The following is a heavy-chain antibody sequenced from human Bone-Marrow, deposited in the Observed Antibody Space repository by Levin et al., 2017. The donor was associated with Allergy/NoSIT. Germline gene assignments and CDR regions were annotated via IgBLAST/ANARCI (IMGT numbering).Heavy chain of an antibody. D-gene: IGHD6-25*01. J-gene: IGHJ6*02. CDR3: AADTTATSDYALDF. Sequence: KPGESLKISCAVSAFTFNNAWMSWVRQAPGKGLEWVGLSKRKTEGETTDYAAPVKGRFTISRDDSKTTLYLQMNSLKTEDTAVYYCAADTTATSDYALDFWGQGTTVTVSS. CDR2: SKRKTEGETT. CDR1: AFTFNNAW. V-gene: IGHV3-15*05.